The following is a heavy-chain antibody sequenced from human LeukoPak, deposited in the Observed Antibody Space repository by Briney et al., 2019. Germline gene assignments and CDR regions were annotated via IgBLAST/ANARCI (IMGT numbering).Heavy chain of an antibody. D-gene: IGHD3-22*01. V-gene: IGHV3-30-3*01. CDR3: ARDGRMGDSDEFDY. CDR2: ISYDGSNK. CDR1: GFTFSSYA. Sequence: GGSLRLSCAASGFTFSSYAMRWVRQAPGKRLEWVAVISYDGSNKYYADSVKGRFTISRDNSKNTLYLQMNSLRAEDTAVYYCARDGRMGDSDEFDYWGQGTLVTVSS. J-gene: IGHJ4*02.